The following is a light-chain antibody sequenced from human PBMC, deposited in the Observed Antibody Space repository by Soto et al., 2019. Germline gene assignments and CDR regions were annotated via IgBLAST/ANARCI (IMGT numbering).Light chain of an antibody. J-gene: IGLJ2*01. CDR1: ALPKQY. V-gene: IGLV3-25*03. Sequence: SYELTQPPSVSVSPGQTARITCSGDALPKQYAYWYQQKPGQAPVLVIYKDSERPSGIPERFSGSSSGTTVTLTISGVLAEDEADYYCQSADSSCTYVVFGGGAKLTVL. CDR2: KDS. CDR3: QSADSSCTYVV.